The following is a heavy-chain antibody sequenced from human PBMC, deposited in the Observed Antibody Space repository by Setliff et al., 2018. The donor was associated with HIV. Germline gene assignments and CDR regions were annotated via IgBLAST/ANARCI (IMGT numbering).Heavy chain of an antibody. CDR2: IYTSGIT. CDR3: ARGGATGTTRLDY. CDR1: GGSISSYY. D-gene: IGHD1-7*01. J-gene: IGHJ4*02. Sequence: PSETLSLTCTVSGGSISSYYWSWIRQPAGKGLEWIGRIYTSGITDYNPSLKSRVTISVDTSKNQFSLRLTSVTAADTAVYYCARGGATGTTRLDYWGQGTLVTVSS. V-gene: IGHV4-4*07.